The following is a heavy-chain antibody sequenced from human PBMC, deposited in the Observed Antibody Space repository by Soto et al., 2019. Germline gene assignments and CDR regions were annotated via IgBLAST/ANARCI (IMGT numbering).Heavy chain of an antibody. Sequence: QVQLVQSGSEVKKPGASVRVTCKASGYTFTYNAIHWVRQAPGQRLEWMGSINAGNGDTKYSQKFQGRVTITTDTSASTAYMELSSLRSEDTAVYFCARLPRIGVAVYDFWGQGTLVTVSS. CDR3: ARLPRIGVAVYDF. D-gene: IGHD6-19*01. CDR1: GYTFTYNA. V-gene: IGHV1-3*01. J-gene: IGHJ4*02. CDR2: INAGNGDT.